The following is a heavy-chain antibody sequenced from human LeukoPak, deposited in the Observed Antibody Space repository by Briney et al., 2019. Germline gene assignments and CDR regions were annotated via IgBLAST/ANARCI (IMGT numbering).Heavy chain of an antibody. J-gene: IGHJ4*02. CDR1: GASISSYY. D-gene: IGHD3-10*01. Sequence: SETLSPTCTVSGASISSYYWSWIRQPPGKGLEWIGYISYSGSTNYNPSLKSRVTISADTSKNQVSLTLSSVTAADTAVYYCARHPELYFFDYWGQGTLVTVSS. CDR2: ISYSGST. CDR3: ARHPELYFFDY. V-gene: IGHV4-59*08.